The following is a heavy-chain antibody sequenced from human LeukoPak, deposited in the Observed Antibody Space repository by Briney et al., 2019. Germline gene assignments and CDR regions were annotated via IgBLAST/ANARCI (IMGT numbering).Heavy chain of an antibody. CDR2: FNHNWGT. D-gene: IGHD4-17*01. Sequence: SETLSLTCAVYSGSFSGYYWTWFRQPPGKGLEWIGEFNHNWGTKYNPSLKSRVTISVDTSKNQFSLKLSSVTAADTAVYYCASFPSLKLRYFDYWGQGTLVTVSS. V-gene: IGHV4-34*01. CDR3: ASFPSLKLRYFDY. J-gene: IGHJ4*02. CDR1: SGSFSGYY.